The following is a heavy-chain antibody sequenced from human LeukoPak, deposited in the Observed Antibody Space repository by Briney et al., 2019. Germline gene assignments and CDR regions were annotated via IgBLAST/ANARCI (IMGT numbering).Heavy chain of an antibody. CDR1: GYTFSSYG. D-gene: IGHD2-15*01. CDR3: ARVGGCGAGGCYSGVYPYQYMDV. Sequence: GASVKVSCKASGYTFSSYGFSWVRQAPGQGLEWMGWISGYNGNTNYVQKLQGRVTMTTDTSTRTAYMELRSLRSDDTAVYYCARVGGCGAGGCYSGVYPYQYMDVWGKGTTVTVSS. CDR2: ISGYNGNT. V-gene: IGHV1-18*01. J-gene: IGHJ6*03.